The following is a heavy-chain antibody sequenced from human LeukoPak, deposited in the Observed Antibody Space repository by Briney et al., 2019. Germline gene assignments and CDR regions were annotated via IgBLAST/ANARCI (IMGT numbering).Heavy chain of an antibody. J-gene: IGHJ3*02. Sequence: SETLSLTCTVSGGSISSYYWSWIRQPAGRGLEWIGRLYTSGNTKYNPSLKSRVSMSVDTSKNQFSLKLSSVTAADTAMYYCASERYSAFDIWGQGTMVTVSS. CDR1: GGSISSYY. V-gene: IGHV4-4*07. CDR3: ASERYSAFDI. CDR2: LYTSGNT. D-gene: IGHD1-14*01.